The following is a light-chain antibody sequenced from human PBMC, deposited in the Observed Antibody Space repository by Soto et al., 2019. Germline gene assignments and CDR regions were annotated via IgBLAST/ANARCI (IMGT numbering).Light chain of an antibody. J-gene: IGLJ3*02. CDR3: ASYTSSISLV. CDR1: SSDVGAYNY. Sequence: QSALTQPASVSGSPGQSITISCTGTSSDVGAYNYVSWYQQHPGKVPKLLIYDVTYRPSGVSNRFSGFKSGNTASLTISGLQAGDEANYYCASYTSSISLVFGGGTQLTVL. V-gene: IGLV2-14*01. CDR2: DVT.